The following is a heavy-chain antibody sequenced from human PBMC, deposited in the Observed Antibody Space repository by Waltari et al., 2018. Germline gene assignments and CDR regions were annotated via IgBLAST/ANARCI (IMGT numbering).Heavy chain of an antibody. CDR3: AEAGLYVRDYYYDYSMGV. V-gene: IGHV3-23*01. CDR1: GFTFSSYA. D-gene: IGHD3-16*01. Sequence: EVQLLESGGGLVQPGGSLRLSCAASGFTFSSYAMSLVRQAPGKGLEWVSSISGSGAAIYYADSVKGRFTISRDNSKNTLYLQMISLRAEDTAVYYCAEAGLYVRDYYYDYSMGVWGQGTTVTVSS. J-gene: IGHJ6*02. CDR2: ISGSGAAI.